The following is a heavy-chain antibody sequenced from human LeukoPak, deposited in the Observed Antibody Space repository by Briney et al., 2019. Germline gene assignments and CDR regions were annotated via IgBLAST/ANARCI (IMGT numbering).Heavy chain of an antibody. CDR2: INHSGST. Sequence: PSETLSLTCAVYGGSFSGYYWSWIRQPPGKGLEWIGEINHSGSTNYNPSLKSRVTISVDTSKNQFSLKLSSVTAADTAVYYCARKHYDYVWGSLWPYYFDYWGQGTLVTVSS. J-gene: IGHJ4*02. D-gene: IGHD3-16*01. V-gene: IGHV4-34*01. CDR1: GGSFSGYY. CDR3: ARKHYDYVWGSLWPYYFDY.